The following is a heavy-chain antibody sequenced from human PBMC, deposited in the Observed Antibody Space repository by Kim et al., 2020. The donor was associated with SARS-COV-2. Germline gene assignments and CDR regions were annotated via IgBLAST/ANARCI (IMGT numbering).Heavy chain of an antibody. J-gene: IGHJ4*02. CDR3: AKSPRTLQLVRSGFDC. V-gene: IGHV4-4*02. CDR1: GGSVSSSNW. D-gene: IGHD6-13*01. CDR2: IYHSGGT. Sequence: SETLSLTCAVSGGSVSSSNWWTWVRQAPGKGLEWIGEIYHSGGTNYNPSLKSRVTISVDKSKNQFSLKVNSVTAADTAVYYCAKSPRTLQLVRSGFDCWGQGSLVTVSS.